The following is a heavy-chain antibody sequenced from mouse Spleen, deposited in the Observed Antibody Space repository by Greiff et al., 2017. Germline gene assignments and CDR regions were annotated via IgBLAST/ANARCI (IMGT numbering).Heavy chain of an antibody. J-gene: IGHJ1*01. D-gene: IGHD1-1*01. V-gene: IGHV2-2*01. Sequence: VQLQESGPGLVQPSQSLSITCTVSGFSFTSYGVHWVRQSPGKGLEWLGVIWSGGSTDYNAAFISRLSISKDNSKSQVFFKMNSLQADDTAIYYCARDYYGSSYGYFDVWGAGTTVTVSS. CDR2: IWSGGST. CDR3: ARDYYGSSYGYFDV. CDR1: GFSFTSYG.